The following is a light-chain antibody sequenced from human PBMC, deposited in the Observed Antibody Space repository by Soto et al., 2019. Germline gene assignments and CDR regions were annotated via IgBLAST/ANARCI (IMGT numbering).Light chain of an antibody. CDR1: QDISNY. V-gene: IGKV1-33*01. CDR3: QQYDNLPFT. CDR2: DAS. Sequence: DIQMTQSPSSLSASVGDRVTITCQASQDISNYVNWYQQKPGKAPKLLIYDASNLETGVPSRFSGSGSGTDFTFTISSLQPEDIATYYCQQYDNLPFTFGGGTKVEIK. J-gene: IGKJ4*01.